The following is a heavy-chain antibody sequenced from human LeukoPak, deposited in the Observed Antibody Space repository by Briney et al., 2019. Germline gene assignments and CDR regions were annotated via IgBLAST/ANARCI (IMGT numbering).Heavy chain of an antibody. Sequence: PSATLSLTCTVSGYSISSGYYWGWLRQPPGKGLEWIGSIYHSGRTFYNPSLKSRVTISVDTSKNQFSLKLTSVTAADTAVYYCASGLSIWGQGTMVTVSS. CDR3: ASGLSI. V-gene: IGHV4-38-2*02. CDR2: IYHSGRT. CDR1: GYSISSGYY. D-gene: IGHD3-16*02. J-gene: IGHJ3*02.